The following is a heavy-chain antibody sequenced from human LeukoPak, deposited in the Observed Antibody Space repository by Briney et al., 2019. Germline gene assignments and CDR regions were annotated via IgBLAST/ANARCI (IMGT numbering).Heavy chain of an antibody. J-gene: IGHJ5*02. V-gene: IGHV3-30*18. D-gene: IGHD1-1*01. CDR3: AKMSWYTKYNWFDP. Sequence: GRSLGLSCAASGFTFSSYGMHWVRQAPGKGLEWVAVISYDGSNKYYADSVKGRFTISRDNSKNTLYLQMNSLRAEDTAVYYCAKMSWYTKYNWFDPWGQGTLVTVSS. CDR2: ISYDGSNK. CDR1: GFTFSSYG.